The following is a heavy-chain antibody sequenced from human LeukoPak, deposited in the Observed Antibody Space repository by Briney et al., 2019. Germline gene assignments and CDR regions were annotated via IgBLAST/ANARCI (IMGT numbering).Heavy chain of an antibody. CDR1: GGSISSYY. CDR2: IYYSGST. J-gene: IGHJ5*02. Sequence: SDTLSLTCTVSGGSISSYYWSWIRQPPGKGLEWIGSIYYSGSTYYNPSLKSRVTISVDTSKNQFSLKLSSVTAADTAVYYCAREATSEIQLWRPWGQGTLVTVSS. CDR3: AREATSEIQLWRP. V-gene: IGHV4-59*12. D-gene: IGHD5-18*01.